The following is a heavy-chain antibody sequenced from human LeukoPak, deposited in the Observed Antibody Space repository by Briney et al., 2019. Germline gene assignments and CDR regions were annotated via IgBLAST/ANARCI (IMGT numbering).Heavy chain of an antibody. J-gene: IGHJ5*02. Sequence: GGSLRLSCAASGFTFSTYEMNWVRQAPGKGLEWVSYISSSGNTIYYADSVKGRFTISRDNSKNTLYLQMNSLRAEDTAVYYCAKDAYPLTWIQLSHNWFDPWGQGTLVTVSS. CDR1: GFTFSTYE. D-gene: IGHD5-18*01. CDR2: ISSSGNTI. V-gene: IGHV3-48*03. CDR3: AKDAYPLTWIQLSHNWFDP.